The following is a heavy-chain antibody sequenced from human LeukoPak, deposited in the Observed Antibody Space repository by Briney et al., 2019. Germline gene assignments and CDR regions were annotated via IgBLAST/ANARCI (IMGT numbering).Heavy chain of an antibody. J-gene: IGHJ4*02. D-gene: IGHD5-12*01. CDR2: ISSSGSTM. CDR1: GFTFSTYS. CDR3: ARDPGSGYEEHFDY. Sequence: GGSLRLSCAASGFTFSTYSMNWVRQAPGKGLEWVSYISSSGSTMYYTDSVKGRFTISRDNAKDSLYLQMNSLRAEDTAVYYCARDPGSGYEEHFDYWGQGTLVTVSS. V-gene: IGHV3-48*04.